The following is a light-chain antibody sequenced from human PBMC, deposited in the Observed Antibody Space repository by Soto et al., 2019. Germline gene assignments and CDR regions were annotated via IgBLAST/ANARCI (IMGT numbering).Light chain of an antibody. Sequence: EIFLTQSPDTLSLSPGERATLSCRTSLSVSVYLDWYQQKPGQAPRLLLYGASNTATGIPARFSGSGSGTDFTLTISSLEPEDFAVYYCQQYRYSPYTFGQ. J-gene: IGKJ2*01. CDR1: LSVSVY. CDR3: QQYRYSPYT. CDR2: GAS. V-gene: IGKV3-11*01.